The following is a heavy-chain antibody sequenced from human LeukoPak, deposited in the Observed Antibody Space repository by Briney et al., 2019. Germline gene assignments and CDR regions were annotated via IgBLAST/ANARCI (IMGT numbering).Heavy chain of an antibody. CDR2: LNGRGDSP. CDR1: GFTFSSYA. CDR3: AKGPHRDY. V-gene: IGHV3-23*01. J-gene: IGHJ4*02. Sequence: NPGGSLRLSCAASGFTFSSYAMSWVRQAPGKGLEWVSSLNGRGDSPYYADSVKGRFTISRDNSKNTLYLQMHSLRVEDTAVYYCAKGPHRDYWGQGTLLTVSS.